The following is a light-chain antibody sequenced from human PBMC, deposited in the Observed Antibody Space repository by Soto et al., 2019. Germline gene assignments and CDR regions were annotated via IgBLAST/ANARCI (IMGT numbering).Light chain of an antibody. V-gene: IGKV1-5*03. CDR1: QSISSW. CDR2: KAS. CDR3: QQYNSDPPWT. J-gene: IGKJ1*01. Sequence: DIQMTQSPSTLSASVGDRVTITCRASQSISSWLAWYQQKPGKAPKLLIYKASSLESGVPSRFSGSGSGTEFTLPISSLQPDDLSTYYCQQYNSDPPWTFGQGTKVELK.